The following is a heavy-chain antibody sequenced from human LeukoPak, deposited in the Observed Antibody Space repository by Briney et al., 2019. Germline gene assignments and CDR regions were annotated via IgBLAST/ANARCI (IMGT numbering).Heavy chain of an antibody. CDR2: ISSSSSTI. CDR3: ARGPNSNWSGLDF. D-gene: IGHD6-6*01. V-gene: IGHV3-48*01. Sequence: GGSLRLSCAASGFTFSSYSMNWVRQAPGKGLEWVSYISSSSSTIYYADSVKGRFTISRDNAKNSLYLQVNNLRAEDTAVYYCARGPNSNWSGLDFWGQGTLLTVSS. J-gene: IGHJ4*02. CDR1: GFTFSSYS.